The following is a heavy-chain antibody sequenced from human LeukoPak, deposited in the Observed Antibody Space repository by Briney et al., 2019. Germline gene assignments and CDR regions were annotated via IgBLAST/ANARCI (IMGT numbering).Heavy chain of an antibody. CDR2: ISGYNGNT. CDR3: ARDYYYDTSGYNYPDY. Sequence: ASAKVSCKASGYTPNSYGITWVPQAPGQGLERMGRISGYNGNTRYAQKLQGRVTMTTDTSTSTAYMELRSLRSDDTAVYYCARDYYYDTSGYNYPDYWGQGTLVTVSS. D-gene: IGHD3-22*01. CDR1: GYTPNSYG. J-gene: IGHJ4*02. V-gene: IGHV1-18*01.